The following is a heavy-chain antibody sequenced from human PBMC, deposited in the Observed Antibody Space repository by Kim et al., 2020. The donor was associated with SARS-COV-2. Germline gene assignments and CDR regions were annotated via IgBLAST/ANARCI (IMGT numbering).Heavy chain of an antibody. J-gene: IGHJ4*02. CDR3: AREAPLLWFGFNDY. Sequence: SQKFQGRVTITRDTSASTAYMELSSLRSEDTAVYYCAREAPLLWFGFNDYWGQGTLVTVSS. D-gene: IGHD3-10*01. V-gene: IGHV1-3*01.